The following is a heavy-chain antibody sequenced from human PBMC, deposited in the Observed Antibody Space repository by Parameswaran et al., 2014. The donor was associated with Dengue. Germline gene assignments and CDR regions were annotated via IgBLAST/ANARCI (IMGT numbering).Heavy chain of an antibody. CDR2: IYYTGST. J-gene: IGHJ4*02. V-gene: IGHV4-39*02. CDR3: ASHQWSDCTSTSCLPPPFDS. D-gene: IGHD2-2*01. Sequence: WIRQPQEGLEWMGSIYYTGSTYHNPSLESRVTISVDTSKNHFSLKLSSVTAADTALYYCASHQWSDCTSTSCLPPPFDSWGQGNPGHRLL.